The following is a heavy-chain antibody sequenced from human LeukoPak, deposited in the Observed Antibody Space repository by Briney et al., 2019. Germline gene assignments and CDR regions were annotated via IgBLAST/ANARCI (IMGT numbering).Heavy chain of an antibody. V-gene: IGHV3-53*01. J-gene: IGHJ5*02. CDR1: GFTASSNY. CDR2: IYSGGST. D-gene: IGHD2-21*02. CDR3: ARSPLFCGGDCYSRWFDP. Sequence: GGSLRLSCAASGFTASSNYMSWVRQAPGKGLEWVSVIYSGGSTYYADSVKGRFTTSRDNAKNSLYLQMNSMRAEDTAVYYCARSPLFCGGDCYSRWFDPWGQGTLVTVSS.